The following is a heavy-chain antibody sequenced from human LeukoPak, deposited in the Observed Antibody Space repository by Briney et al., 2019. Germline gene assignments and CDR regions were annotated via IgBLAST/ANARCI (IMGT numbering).Heavy chain of an antibody. J-gene: IGHJ4*02. Sequence: PGGSLRLSCAASGFTFSSYAMSWVRQAPGKGLEWVSAISGSGGSTYYADSVKGRFTISRDNSKNTLYLQMNSLRVEDTAVYYCARARTSGDEALAGNYWGQGTLVTVSS. CDR1: GFTFSSYA. V-gene: IGHV3-23*01. D-gene: IGHD6-19*01. CDR3: ARARTSGDEALAGNY. CDR2: ISGSGGST.